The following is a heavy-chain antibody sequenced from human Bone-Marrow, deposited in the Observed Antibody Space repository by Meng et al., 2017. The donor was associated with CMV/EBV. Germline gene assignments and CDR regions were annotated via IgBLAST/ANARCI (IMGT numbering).Heavy chain of an antibody. CDR1: GFTFSSYW. CDR2: IKQDGSEK. V-gene: IGHV3-7*03. D-gene: IGHD3-3*01. CDR3: AKDLSVNQIEWLWGAESDY. J-gene: IGHJ4*02. Sequence: LSLTCAASGFTFSSYWMSWVRQAPGKGLEWVANIKQDGSEKYYVDSVKGRFTISRDNSKNTLYLQMDSLRAEDTAVYYCAKDLSVNQIEWLWGAESDYWGQGTLVTVSS.